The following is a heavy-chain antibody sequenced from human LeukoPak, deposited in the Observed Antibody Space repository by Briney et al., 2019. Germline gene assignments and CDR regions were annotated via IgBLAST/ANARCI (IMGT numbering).Heavy chain of an antibody. D-gene: IGHD2-2*01. J-gene: IGHJ5*02. CDR3: ARAPGYCSSTSCYARGASFGGWFDP. Sequence: GASVKVSCKASGGTFSNFAISWVRQAPGQGLEWMGGIIPIFDTADYAQKFQGRVTITADESTSTAYMELSSLRSEDTAVYYCARAPGYCSSTSCYARGASFGGWFDPWGQGTLVTVSS. CDR2: IIPIFDTA. V-gene: IGHV1-69*13. CDR1: GGTFSNFA.